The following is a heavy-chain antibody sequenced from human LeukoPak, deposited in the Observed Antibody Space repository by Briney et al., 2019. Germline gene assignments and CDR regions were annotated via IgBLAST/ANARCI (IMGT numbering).Heavy chain of an antibody. Sequence: PGRSLRLSCTASGFTFGDYPMSWVRQAPGKGLEWVGFIISIPYGGTTEYAASVKDRFTISRDDSKTIAYLQMNSLKTEDTAVYYCARTYCSTASCHWFDPWGQGTLVTVSS. CDR2: IISIPYGGTT. V-gene: IGHV3-49*04. J-gene: IGHJ5*02. D-gene: IGHD2-2*01. CDR1: GFTFGDYP. CDR3: ARTYCSTASCHWFDP.